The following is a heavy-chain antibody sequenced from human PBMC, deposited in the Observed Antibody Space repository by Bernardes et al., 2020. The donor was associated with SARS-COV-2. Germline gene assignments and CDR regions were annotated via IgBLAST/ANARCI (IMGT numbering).Heavy chain of an antibody. CDR2: IYYSGST. Sequence: SETLSLTCTVSGGSISSYSWSWIRQPPGKGLEWIGYIYYSGSTNHNPSLKSRVTISVDTSKNQFSLKLSSVTAADTAVYYCARDWCFDYRISNCYGMDVWGQGTTVTVSS. J-gene: IGHJ6*02. CDR3: ARDWCFDYRISNCYGMDV. CDR1: GGSISSYS. V-gene: IGHV4-59*01. D-gene: IGHD1-26*01.